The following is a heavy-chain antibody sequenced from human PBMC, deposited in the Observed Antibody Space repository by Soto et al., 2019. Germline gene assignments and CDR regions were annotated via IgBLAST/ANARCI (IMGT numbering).Heavy chain of an antibody. D-gene: IGHD1-26*01. CDR2: IYYSGST. Sequence: TSETLSLTCTVSGGSISSYYWSWIRQPPGKGLEWIGYIYYSGSTYYNPSLKSRVTISVDTSKNQFSLKLSSVTAADTAVYYCASQGGNYDFDYWGQGTLVTVSS. CDR1: GGSISSYY. V-gene: IGHV4-59*08. J-gene: IGHJ4*02. CDR3: ASQGGNYDFDY.